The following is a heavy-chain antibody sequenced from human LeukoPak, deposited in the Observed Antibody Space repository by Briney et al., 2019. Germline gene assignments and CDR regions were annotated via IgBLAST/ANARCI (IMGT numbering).Heavy chain of an antibody. D-gene: IGHD3-16*01. CDR3: AREGPWGYSYYYMDV. Sequence: GGSLRLSCAASGFTFSSYSMNWVRQAPGKGLEWVSSISSSSSYIHYADSVKGRFTISRDNAKNSLYLQMNSLRAEDTAVYYCAREGPWGYSYYYMDVWGKGTTVTVSS. CDR1: GFTFSSYS. J-gene: IGHJ6*03. CDR2: ISSSSSYI. V-gene: IGHV3-21*01.